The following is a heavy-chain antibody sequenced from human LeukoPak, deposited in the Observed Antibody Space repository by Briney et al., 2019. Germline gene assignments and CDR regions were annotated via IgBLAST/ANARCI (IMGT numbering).Heavy chain of an antibody. CDR2: ISYDGSNK. D-gene: IGHD3-9*01. CDR1: GFTFSSYA. Sequence: GGSLRLSCAASGFTFSSYAMHWVRQAPGMGLEWVAVISYDGSNKYYADSVEGRFTISRDNSKNTLYLQMNSLRAEDTAVYYCARDGRYFDWLFSFDYWGQGTLDTVSS. CDR3: ARDGRYFDWLFSFDY. J-gene: IGHJ4*02. V-gene: IGHV3-30*04.